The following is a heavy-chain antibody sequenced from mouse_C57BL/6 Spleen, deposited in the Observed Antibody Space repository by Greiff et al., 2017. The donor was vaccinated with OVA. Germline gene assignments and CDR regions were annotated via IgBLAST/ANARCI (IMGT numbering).Heavy chain of an antibody. CDR3: ARSPYYYGSSYGYFDV. J-gene: IGHJ1*03. CDR1: GYTFTSYG. V-gene: IGHV1-81*01. D-gene: IGHD1-1*01. Sequence: VKLVESGAELARPGASVQLSCKASGYTFTSYGISWVKQRTGQGLEWIGEIYPRSGNTYYNEKFKGKATLTADKSSSTAYMELRSLTSEDSAVYFCARSPYYYGSSYGYFDVWGTGTTVTVSS. CDR2: IYPRSGNT.